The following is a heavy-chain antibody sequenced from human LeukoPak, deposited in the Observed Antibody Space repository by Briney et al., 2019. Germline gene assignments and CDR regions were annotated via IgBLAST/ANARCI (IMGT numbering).Heavy chain of an antibody. CDR2: IYYSGST. CDR1: GGSISSYY. Sequence: SETLSLTCTVSGGSISSYYWSWIRQPPGKGLEWIGYIYYSGSTNYNPSLKSRVTISVDTSKNQFSLKLSSVTAADTALHYCARHAGGSGSPRPYYGMDVWGQGTTVTVSS. CDR3: ARHAGGSGSPRPYYGMDV. J-gene: IGHJ6*02. V-gene: IGHV4-59*08. D-gene: IGHD3-10*01.